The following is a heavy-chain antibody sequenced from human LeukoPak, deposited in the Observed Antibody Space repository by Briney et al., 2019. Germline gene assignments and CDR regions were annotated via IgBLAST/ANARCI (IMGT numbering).Heavy chain of an antibody. CDR3: ARKGLGGELGGFDS. Sequence: GGSLRLSCAASGFTFSSYGMSWVRQAPGKGLEWVSAISGSGGSTYYADSVKGRFTISRDNAKNSLYLQMNSLRVEDTALYHCARKGLGGELGGFDSWGQGTLVTVSS. V-gene: IGHV3-23*01. J-gene: IGHJ4*02. CDR1: GFTFSSYG. D-gene: IGHD1-26*01. CDR2: ISGSGGST.